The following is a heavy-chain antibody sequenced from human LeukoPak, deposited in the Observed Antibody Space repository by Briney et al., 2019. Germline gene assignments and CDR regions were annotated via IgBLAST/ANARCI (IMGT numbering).Heavy chain of an antibody. V-gene: IGHV4-59*01. D-gene: IGHD3-10*01. J-gene: IGHJ6*02. CDR2: IYYSGSST. CDR3: ARTSRHFYGSGTNLTPWPAGMDV. Sequence: PSETLSLTCTVSGGSMCGFFRTWIRQPPGREVEWIGSIYYSGSSTKYNPSLKSRVTISVDTSKSQFSLNLNSATAADTAVYYCARTSRHFYGSGTNLTPWPAGMDVWGQGTTVTVSS. CDR1: GGSMCGFF.